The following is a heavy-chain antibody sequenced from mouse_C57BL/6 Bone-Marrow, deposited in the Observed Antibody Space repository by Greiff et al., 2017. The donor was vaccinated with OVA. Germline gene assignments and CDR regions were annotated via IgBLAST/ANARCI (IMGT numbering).Heavy chain of an antibody. CDR2: ISSGGSYT. J-gene: IGHJ3*01. V-gene: IGHV5-6*02. CDR1: GFTFSSYG. Sequence: EVKLVESGGDLVKPGGSLKLSCAASGFTFSSYGMSWVRQTPDKRLEWVATISSGGSYTYYPDSVKGRFTISRDNAKNTLYLQMSSLKSEDTAMYYCARHPDYGNYEAYWGQGTLVTVSA. D-gene: IGHD2-1*01. CDR3: ARHPDYGNYEAY.